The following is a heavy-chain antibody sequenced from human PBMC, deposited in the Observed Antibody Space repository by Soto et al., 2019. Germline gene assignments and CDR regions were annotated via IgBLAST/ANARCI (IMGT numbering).Heavy chain of an antibody. Sequence: SETLSLTCTVSGGSISSGGYYWSWIRQHPGKGLEWIGYIYYSGSTYYNPSLKSRVTISVDTSKNQFSLKLSSVTAADTAVYYCARFRAIVIVPAAMPDWYFDLWGRGTLVTVSS. CDR2: IYYSGST. CDR1: GGSISSGGYY. J-gene: IGHJ2*01. V-gene: IGHV4-31*03. CDR3: ARFRAIVIVPAAMPDWYFDL. D-gene: IGHD2-2*01.